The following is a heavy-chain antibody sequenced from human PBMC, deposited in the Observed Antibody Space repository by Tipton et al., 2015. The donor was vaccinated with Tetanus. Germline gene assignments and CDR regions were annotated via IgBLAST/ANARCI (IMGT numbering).Heavy chain of an antibody. CDR3: ARLREIVSRSGWAFDY. CDR2: VFYSGST. D-gene: IGHD5/OR15-5a*01. Sequence: TLSLTCDVYGGSFSGNYWSWIRQHPGKGLEWIGYVFYSGSTNYNPSLKSRVTMSVDTSKKDFSVSLTSVTAADTAVYYCARLREIVSRSGWAFDYWGQGILVTVAS. J-gene: IGHJ4*02. CDR1: GGSFSGNY. V-gene: IGHV4-34*12.